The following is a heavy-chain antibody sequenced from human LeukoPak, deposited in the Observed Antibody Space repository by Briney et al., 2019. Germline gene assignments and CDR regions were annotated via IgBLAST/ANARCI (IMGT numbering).Heavy chain of an antibody. CDR1: GYTFSDFY. V-gene: IGHV1-2*02. CDR2: INPNSGAT. D-gene: IGHD5-18*01. Sequence: ASVKVSCKASGYTFSDFYMHWVRQAPGQGLEWMGWINPNSGATNYAQKFQGRVTMTSDTSISTAYMDLSSLKYDDTAVYYCARDAAGYSKGLVWGKGTTVTVSS. CDR3: ARDAAGYSKGLV. J-gene: IGHJ6*04.